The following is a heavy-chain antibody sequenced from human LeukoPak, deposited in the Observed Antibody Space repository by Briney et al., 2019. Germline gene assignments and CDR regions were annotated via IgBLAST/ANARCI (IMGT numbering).Heavy chain of an antibody. CDR3: TRAPVRYCSSTSCPGIPHQFDY. J-gene: IGHJ4*02. CDR1: GFTFGDYA. V-gene: IGHV3-49*03. CDR2: IRSKAYGGTT. Sequence: GGSLRLSCTASGFTFGDYAMSWFRQAPGKGLEWVGFIRSKAYGGTTEYAASVKGRFTISRDDSKSIAYLQMNSLKTEDTAVYYCTRAPVRYCSSTSCPGIPHQFDYWGQGTLVTVSS. D-gene: IGHD2-2*01.